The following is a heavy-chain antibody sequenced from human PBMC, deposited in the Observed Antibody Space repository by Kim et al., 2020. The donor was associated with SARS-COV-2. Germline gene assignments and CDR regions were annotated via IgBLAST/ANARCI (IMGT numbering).Heavy chain of an antibody. D-gene: IGHD3-3*02. J-gene: IGHJ6*02. Sequence: NPTLTSQVTIPVDTSKNRVSLRLSSVTAADTAVYYCARVLAGRYYYGMDVWGQGTTVTVSS. CDR3: ARVLAGRYYYGMDV. V-gene: IGHV4-31*01.